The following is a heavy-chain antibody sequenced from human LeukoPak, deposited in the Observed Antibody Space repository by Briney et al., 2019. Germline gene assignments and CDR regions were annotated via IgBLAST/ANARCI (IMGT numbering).Heavy chain of an antibody. CDR2: VHYSGAT. Sequence: SETLSLTCTVSDGSITNYDWSWVRQPPGKGLEFIGHVHYSGATNYNPSLRSRVTISIDTSKKHFFLKLKSVTAADTAVYYCATGYGDFRVEGRYFYSWGQGTLVTVSS. J-gene: IGHJ4*02. V-gene: IGHV4-59*01. D-gene: IGHD4-17*01. CDR1: DGSITNYD. CDR3: ATGYGDFRVEGRYFYS.